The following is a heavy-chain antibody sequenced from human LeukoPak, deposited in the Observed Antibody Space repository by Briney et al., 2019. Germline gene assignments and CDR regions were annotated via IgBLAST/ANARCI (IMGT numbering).Heavy chain of an antibody. CDR2: ISSSSSYI. CDR1: GFTFSSYS. Sequence: GGSLRLSCAASGFTFSSYSMNWVRQAPGKGLEWVSSISSSSSYIYYADSVKGRFTISRDNAKNSLYLQMNSLRAEDTAVYYCASAFDPTYYYDSRGYWDFDYWGQGTLVTVSS. J-gene: IGHJ4*02. V-gene: IGHV3-21*01. D-gene: IGHD3-22*01. CDR3: ASAFDPTYYYDSRGYWDFDY.